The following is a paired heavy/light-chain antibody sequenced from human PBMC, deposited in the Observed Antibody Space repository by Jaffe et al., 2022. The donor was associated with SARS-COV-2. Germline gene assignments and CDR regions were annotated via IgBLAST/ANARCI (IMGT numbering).Light chain of an antibody. CDR3: QQFGSSPLYS. V-gene: IGKV3-20*01. CDR2: GAS. CDR1: ERVSSNY. J-gene: IGKJ2*03. Sequence: EIVLTQSPGTLSLSPGERATLSCRASERVSSNYLAWYQQKPGQAPSLLIYGASNRATGIPDRFSGSGSGTDFSLTISSLEPEDFAVYYCQQFGSSPLYSFGQGTKLEIK.
Heavy chain of an antibody. V-gene: IGHV4-61*02. CDR1: GGSMNGGSYY. J-gene: IGHJ5*02. Sequence: QVQLQESGPGLVKPSQTLSLTCTVSGGSMNGGSYYWSWLRQPAGKGLEWIGRIYISGSSNENPSLKGRVSMSVDTSKNQFSLNLSSVTAADTAVYYCAGDGFGELRWFDPWGQGILVTVSS. CDR3: AGDGFGELRWFDP. D-gene: IGHD3-10*01. CDR2: IYISGSS.